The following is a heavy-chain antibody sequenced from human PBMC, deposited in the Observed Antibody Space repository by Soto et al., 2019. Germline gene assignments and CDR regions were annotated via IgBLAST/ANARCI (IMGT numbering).Heavy chain of an antibody. CDR1: GFTFSDYY. V-gene: IGHV3-11*06. D-gene: IGHD3-22*01. Sequence: GGSLRLSCSASGFTFSDYYMSWIRQAPGKGLEWVSYISSSSSYTNYADSVKGRFTISRDNAKNSLYLQMNSLRAEDTAVYYCARDDSSGYYYPCGQGTLVTVSS. J-gene: IGHJ5*02. CDR3: ARDDSSGYYYP. CDR2: ISSSSSYT.